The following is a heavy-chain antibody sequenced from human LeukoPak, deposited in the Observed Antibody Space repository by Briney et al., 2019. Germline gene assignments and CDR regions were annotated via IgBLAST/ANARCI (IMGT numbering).Heavy chain of an antibody. CDR1: GFTFSNAW. Sequence: GGSLRLSCAASGFTFSNAWMSWVRQAPGKGLEWVGRIKSKTDGGTTDYAAPVKGRFTISRDDSKNTLYLQMNSLKTEDTAVYYCTTDLYYYDSSGYYYGDYWGQGTLVTVSS. CDR3: TTDLYYYDSSGYYYGDY. CDR2: IKSKTDGGTT. J-gene: IGHJ4*02. D-gene: IGHD3-22*01. V-gene: IGHV3-15*01.